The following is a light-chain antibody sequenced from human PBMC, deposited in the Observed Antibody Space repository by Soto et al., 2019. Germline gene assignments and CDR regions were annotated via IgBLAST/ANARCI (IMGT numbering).Light chain of an antibody. Sequence: DIQMTQSPTSLSASVGDRVTITCRASQNINSYLNWYQQKPGKAPKLLIYAASSLQSDVPSRFSGSGLGTDFTLTISSLQPEYFATYYCQQSYKTPPYTFGQGTRLEIK. J-gene: IGKJ2*01. V-gene: IGKV1-39*01. CDR1: QNINSY. CDR2: AAS. CDR3: QQSYKTPPYT.